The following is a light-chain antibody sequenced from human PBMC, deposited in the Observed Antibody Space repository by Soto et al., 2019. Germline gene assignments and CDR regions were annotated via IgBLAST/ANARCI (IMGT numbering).Light chain of an antibody. CDR3: QQYGSTPKGT. V-gene: IGKV3-20*01. J-gene: IGKJ1*01. Sequence: EIVMTQSPATLSVSVWERVTISCRASQSVSSNLAWYQQTPGQAPRLLIYGASTRATGIPDRFSGSGSGTDFALTISILEPEDSAVYYCQQYGSTPKGTFGQGTKVDIK. CDR1: QSVSSN. CDR2: GAS.